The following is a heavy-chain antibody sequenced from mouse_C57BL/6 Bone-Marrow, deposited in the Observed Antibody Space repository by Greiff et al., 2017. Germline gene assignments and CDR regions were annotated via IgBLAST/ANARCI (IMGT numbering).Heavy chain of an antibody. CDR3: ARGRLRRMDD. D-gene: IGHD2-4*01. J-gene: IGHJ4*01. Sequence: VQLVESGAELVRPGASVKLSCKASGYTFTDYYIHWVKQRPGQGLEWIARIYPGSGNTYYNQKFKGKATLTAEKSSSTAYMQLSSLTSEDSAVYFCARGRLRRMDDWGQGTSVTVSS. CDR2: IYPGSGNT. V-gene: IGHV1-76*01. CDR1: GYTFTDYY.